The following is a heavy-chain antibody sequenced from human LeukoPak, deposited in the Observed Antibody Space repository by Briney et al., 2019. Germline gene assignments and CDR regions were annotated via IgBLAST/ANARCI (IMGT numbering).Heavy chain of an antibody. CDR1: GYTFTRYY. CDR3: ASSRRWLQYSGY. J-gene: IGHJ4*02. V-gene: IGHV1-46*01. Sequence: ASVKVSCKASGYTFTRYYMHWVRQAPGQGLEWMGIINPSGGSTSYAQKFQGRVTMTRDTSTSTVYMELSSLRSEDTAVYYCASSRRWLQYSGYWGQGTLVTVSS. D-gene: IGHD5-12*01. CDR2: INPSGGST.